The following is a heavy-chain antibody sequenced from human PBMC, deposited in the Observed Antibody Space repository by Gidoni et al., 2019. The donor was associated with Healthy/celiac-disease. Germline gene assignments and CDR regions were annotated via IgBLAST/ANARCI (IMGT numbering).Heavy chain of an antibody. J-gene: IGHJ4*02. CDR2: ISYDGSNK. Sequence: QVQLVESGGGVVQPGRSLRLSCAASGFTFSSYAMHWVRQAPGKGLEWVAVISYDGSNKYYADSVKGRFTISRDNSKNTLYLQMNSLRAEDTAVYYCARAYYYDSSALDYWGQGTLVTVSS. D-gene: IGHD3-22*01. CDR3: ARAYYYDSSALDY. CDR1: GFTFSSYA. V-gene: IGHV3-30*01.